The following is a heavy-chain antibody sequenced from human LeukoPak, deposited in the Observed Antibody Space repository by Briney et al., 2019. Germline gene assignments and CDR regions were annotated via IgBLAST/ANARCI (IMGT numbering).Heavy chain of an antibody. CDR1: GFRFGDYA. CDR3: TSDPVSYYSSRSPLDY. Sequence: GGSLRLSCTGAGFRFGDYAMSWVRQAPGKGLEWVGFTGSKGYGGTTEYAASVKGRFTISRDDSKSIAYLQMNNLRIEDTAVYYCTSDPVSYYSSRSPLDYWGQGTLVTVSP. J-gene: IGHJ4*02. D-gene: IGHD3-10*01. CDR2: TGSKGYGGTT. V-gene: IGHV3-49*04.